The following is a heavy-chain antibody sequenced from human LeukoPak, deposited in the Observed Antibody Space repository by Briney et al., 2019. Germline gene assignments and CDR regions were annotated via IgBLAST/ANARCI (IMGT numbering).Heavy chain of an antibody. CDR1: GFTFTTSW. V-gene: IGHV3-21*01. CDR2: ISSSSSYI. D-gene: IGHD5-24*01. CDR3: ARDRGLATIGGAIDY. Sequence: PGGSLRLSCAASGFTFTTSWMHWFRQAPGKGLEWVSSISSSSSYIYYADSVKGRFTISRDNAKNSLYLQMNSLRAEDTAVYYCARDRGLATIGGAIDYWGQGTLVTVSS. J-gene: IGHJ4*02.